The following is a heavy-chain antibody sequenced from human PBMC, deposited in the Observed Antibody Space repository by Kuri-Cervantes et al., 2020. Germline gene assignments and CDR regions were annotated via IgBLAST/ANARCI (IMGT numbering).Heavy chain of an antibody. CDR2: IIPIFGTA. V-gene: IGHV1-69*13. Sequence: SVKVSCKASGGTFSSYAISWVRQAPGQGLEWMGGIIPIFGTANYAQKFQGRVTITADESTSTAYMELSSLRSEDTAVYYCATPLAAADVSWFDPWGQGTLVTVSS. D-gene: IGHD6-13*01. J-gene: IGHJ5*02. CDR3: ATPLAAADVSWFDP. CDR1: GGTFSSYA.